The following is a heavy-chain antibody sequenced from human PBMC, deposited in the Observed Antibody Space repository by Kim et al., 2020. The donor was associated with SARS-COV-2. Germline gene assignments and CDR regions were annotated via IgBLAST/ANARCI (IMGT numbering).Heavy chain of an antibody. CDR2: FDPEDGET. CDR1: GYTLTELS. D-gene: IGHD3-10*01. Sequence: ASVKVSCKVSGYTLTELSMHWVRQAPGKGLEWMGGFDPEDGETIYAQKFQGRVTMTEDTSTDTAYMELSSLRSEDTAVYYCATTPSYYYGSGRLAHPWGQGTLVTVSS. CDR3: ATTPSYYYGSGRLAHP. V-gene: IGHV1-24*01. J-gene: IGHJ5*02.